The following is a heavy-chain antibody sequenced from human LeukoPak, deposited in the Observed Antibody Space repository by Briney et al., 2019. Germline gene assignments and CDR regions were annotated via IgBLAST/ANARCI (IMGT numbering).Heavy chain of an antibody. CDR2: IIPIFGTA. D-gene: IGHD3-10*01. V-gene: IGHV1-69*13. CDR1: GYTFTSYG. Sequence: SVKVSCKASGYTFTSYGISWVRQAPGQGLEWMGGIIPIFGTANYAQKFQGRVTITADESTSTAYMELSSLRSEDTAVYYCARDPSTGIGLNYFDYWGQGTLVTVSS. J-gene: IGHJ4*02. CDR3: ARDPSTGIGLNYFDY.